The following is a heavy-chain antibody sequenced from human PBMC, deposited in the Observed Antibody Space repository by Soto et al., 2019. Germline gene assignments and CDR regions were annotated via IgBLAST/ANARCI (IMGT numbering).Heavy chain of an antibody. CDR1: GYTFTSYY. V-gene: IGHV1-46*01. Sequence: ASVKVSCKASGYTFTSYYMHWVRQAPGQGLEWMGIINPSGGNTGYAQKFQGRVTMTRNTSISTAYMELSSLRSEDTAVYYCARSVAAAETEYFQHWGQGTLVTVSS. J-gene: IGHJ1*01. D-gene: IGHD6-13*01. CDR2: INPSGGNT. CDR3: ARSVAAAETEYFQH.